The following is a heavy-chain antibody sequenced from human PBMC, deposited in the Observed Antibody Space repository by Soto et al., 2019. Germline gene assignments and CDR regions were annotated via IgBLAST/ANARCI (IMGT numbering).Heavy chain of an antibody. Sequence: QVQLAQSGAEVKKPGASVKISCKASGYDFIAYALHWVRQAPGQRPEWMGWINAANGDTKYSQKFQGRVTMTADTSASTGYLEMRSLKSDDTAIYYCTFFHFHGMDVGGQGTTVTVSS. CDR3: TFFHFHGMDV. V-gene: IGHV1-3*01. D-gene: IGHD3-3*02. CDR2: INAANGDT. J-gene: IGHJ6*02. CDR1: GYDFIAYA.